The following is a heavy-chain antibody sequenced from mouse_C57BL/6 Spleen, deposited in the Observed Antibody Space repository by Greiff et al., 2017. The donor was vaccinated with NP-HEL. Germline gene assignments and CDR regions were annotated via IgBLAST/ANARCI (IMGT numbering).Heavy chain of an antibody. V-gene: IGHV1-69*01. Sequence: VQLQQPGAELVMPGASVKLSCKASGYTFTSYWMHWVKQRPGQGLEWIGEIDPSDSYTNYNQKFKGKSTLTVDKSSSTAYMQLSSLTSEDSAVYYGARRDYYGSSYYFDYWGQGTTLTVSS. CDR3: ARRDYYGSSYYFDY. J-gene: IGHJ2*01. CDR2: IDPSDSYT. D-gene: IGHD1-1*01. CDR1: GYTFTSYW.